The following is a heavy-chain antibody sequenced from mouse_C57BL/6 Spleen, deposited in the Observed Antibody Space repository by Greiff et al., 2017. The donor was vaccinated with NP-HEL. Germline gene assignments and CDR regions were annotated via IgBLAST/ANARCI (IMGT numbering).Heavy chain of an antibody. CDR2: IDPENGDT. CDR1: GFNIKDDY. Sequence: VQLQQSGAELVRPGASVKLSCTASGFNIKDDYMHWVKQRPEQGLEWIGWIDPENGDTESASKLQGKATITADTSSNTAYLQLSSLTSDDTAVYYCTTYSNPIIYAMDYWGQGTSVTVSS. J-gene: IGHJ4*01. V-gene: IGHV14-4*01. CDR3: TTYSNPIIYAMDY. D-gene: IGHD2-5*01.